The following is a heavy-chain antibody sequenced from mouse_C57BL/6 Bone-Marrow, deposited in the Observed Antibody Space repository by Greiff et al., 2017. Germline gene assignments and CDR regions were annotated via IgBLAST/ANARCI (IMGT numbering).Heavy chain of an antibody. D-gene: IGHD2-4*01. V-gene: IGHV1-50*01. CDR1: GYTFTSYW. J-gene: IGHJ2*01. CDR2: IDPSDSYT. CDR3: AREGIYYDSYDY. Sequence: QVQLQQPGAELVKPGASVKLSCKASGYTFTSYWMQWVKQRPGQGLEWIGEIDPSDSYTNYNQKFKGKATLTVDTSSSTAYMQLSSLTSEDSAGYYCAREGIYYDSYDYWGQGTTLTVSS.